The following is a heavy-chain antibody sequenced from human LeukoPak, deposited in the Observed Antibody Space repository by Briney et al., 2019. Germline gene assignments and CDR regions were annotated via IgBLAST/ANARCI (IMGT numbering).Heavy chain of an antibody. V-gene: IGHV4-39*07. J-gene: IGHJ4*02. CDR1: GGSISSSSYY. CDR3: ARRRNEYSSSSGREQYTGMFDY. Sequence: SETLSLTCTVSGGSISSSSYYWGWIRQPPGKGLEWIGSIYYSGSTYYNPSLKSRVTISVDTSKNQFSLKLSSVTAADTAVYYCARRRNEYSSSSGREQYTGMFDYWGQGTLVTVSS. CDR2: IYYSGST. D-gene: IGHD6-6*01.